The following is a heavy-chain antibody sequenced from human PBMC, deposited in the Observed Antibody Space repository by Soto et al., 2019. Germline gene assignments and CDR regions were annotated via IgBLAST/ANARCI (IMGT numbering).Heavy chain of an antibody. D-gene: IGHD3-10*01. CDR3: AKDRGKTYYYGSGSYYNEFDY. Sequence: GGSLRLSCAASGFTFSSYAMSWVRQAPGKGLEWVSAISGSGGSTYYADSVKGRFTISRDNSKNTLYLQMNSLRAEDTAVYYCAKDRGKTYYYGSGSYYNEFDYWGQGTLVTVSS. CDR1: GFTFSSYA. V-gene: IGHV3-23*01. CDR2: ISGSGGST. J-gene: IGHJ4*02.